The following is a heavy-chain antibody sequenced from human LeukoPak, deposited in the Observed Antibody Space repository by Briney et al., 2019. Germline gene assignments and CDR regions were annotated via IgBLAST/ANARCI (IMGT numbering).Heavy chain of an antibody. V-gene: IGHV3-30*03. CDR3: ARDYYDRSGYYRFDP. J-gene: IGHJ5*02. Sequence: GGSLRLSCAASGLSFSDDAMHWVRQAPGKGPEWVAVIFHDGRNKYYADSVKGRFTISRDNSKNTLYLQMNSLRAEDTAVYYCARDYYDRSGYYRFDPWGQGTQVIVSS. CDR2: IFHDGRNK. D-gene: IGHD3-22*01. CDR1: GLSFSDDA.